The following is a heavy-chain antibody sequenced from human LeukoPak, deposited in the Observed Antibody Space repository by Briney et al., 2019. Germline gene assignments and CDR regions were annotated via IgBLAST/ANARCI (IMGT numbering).Heavy chain of an antibody. CDR3: ARDQRCSRFDGGCDQWYFDL. Sequence: TSETLSLTCTVSGGSISGYYWSWLRQSPEKGLEWIGYVYHSGFTHYHPSLRSRVTISVDLSRNQFSLKLTSATAADTAMYYCARDQRCSRFDGGCDQWYFDLWGRGTLVTVSS. CDR2: VYHSGFT. CDR1: GGSISGYY. J-gene: IGHJ2*01. V-gene: IGHV4-59*01. D-gene: IGHD3-10*02.